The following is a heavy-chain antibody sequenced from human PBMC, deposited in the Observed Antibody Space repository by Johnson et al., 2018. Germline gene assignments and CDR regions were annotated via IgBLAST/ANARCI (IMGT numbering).Heavy chain of an antibody. CDR3: ASALLLWFGELFSGTLAFDI. V-gene: IGHV3-48*01. CDR1: GFTFSSYS. Sequence: VQLVQSGGGVVQPGRSLRLSCAASGFTFSSYSMNWVRQAPGKGLEWVSYISSSGSTIYYAASVKGRFTISRANAKNSLYLQMNRLRAEDMAVFYCASALLLWFGELFSGTLAFDIWGQGTMVTVSS. CDR2: ISSSGSTI. D-gene: IGHD3-10*01. J-gene: IGHJ3*02.